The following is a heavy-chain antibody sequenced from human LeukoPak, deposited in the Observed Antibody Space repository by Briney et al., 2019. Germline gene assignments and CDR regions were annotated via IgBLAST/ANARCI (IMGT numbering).Heavy chain of an antibody. CDR1: GGSISSDH. CDR3: ARKYDFDI. V-gene: IGHV4-59*01. CDR2: IYYSGST. Sequence: SSETLSLTCTVSGGSISSDHWNWIRQPPGKGLEWIGCIYYSGSTYYNPSLKSRVTISVDMSKSQFSLRLTSVTAADTAVYYCARKYDFDIWGQGTLVTVSS. J-gene: IGHJ3*02. D-gene: IGHD2-8*01.